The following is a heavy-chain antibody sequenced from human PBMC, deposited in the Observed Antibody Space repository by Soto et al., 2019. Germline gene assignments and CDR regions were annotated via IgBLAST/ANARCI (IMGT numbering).Heavy chain of an antibody. D-gene: IGHD3-3*01. V-gene: IGHV4-31*03. Sequence: PSDTLSLTCTVSGGSISSGGYYWSCIRLHPGKGLEWIGYIYYSGSTYYNPSLTSRVTISVDTSKNQFSLKLSSVPAADTAVYYCARSITSWGQGTLVTVSS. CDR2: IYYSGST. J-gene: IGHJ5*02. CDR1: GGSISSGGYY. CDR3: ARSITS.